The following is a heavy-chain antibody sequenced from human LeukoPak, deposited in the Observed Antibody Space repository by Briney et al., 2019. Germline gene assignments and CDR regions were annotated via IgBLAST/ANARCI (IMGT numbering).Heavy chain of an antibody. Sequence: GGSLRLSCAASGFSFSTYWMSWVRQAPGEGLEWVANIKQDGSEKYYVDSVNGRFTISRGNAKNSLYLQMNSLRAEDTAVYYCSRAGNWNDGGYFDYGGQGTMVTVSS. J-gene: IGHJ4*02. CDR1: GFSFSTYW. CDR3: SRAGNWNDGGYFDY. D-gene: IGHD1-20*01. CDR2: IKQDGSEK. V-gene: IGHV3-7*01.